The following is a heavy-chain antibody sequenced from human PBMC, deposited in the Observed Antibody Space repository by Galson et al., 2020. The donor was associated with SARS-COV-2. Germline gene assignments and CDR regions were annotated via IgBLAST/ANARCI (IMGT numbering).Heavy chain of an antibody. J-gene: IGHJ4*02. V-gene: IGHV4-31*02. CDR2: IYYSGNA. CDR1: GGSISSGGYY. Sequence: SQTLSLTCSVSGGSISSGGYYWSWIRQPPGKGLEWIGYIYYSGNAYYNPSLKSRVTMSVDTSKNKFFLKMSSVTAADPAVYYCASDRGGGGFLDYWGQGTLVTVSS. CDR3: ASDRGGGGFLDY. D-gene: IGHD5-12*01.